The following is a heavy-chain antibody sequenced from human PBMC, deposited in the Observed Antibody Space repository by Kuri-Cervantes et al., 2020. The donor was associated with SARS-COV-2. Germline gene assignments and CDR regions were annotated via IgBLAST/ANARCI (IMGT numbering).Heavy chain of an antibody. V-gene: IGHV3-15*01. CDR3: TTGGAI. CDR2: IKSKTDGGTT. CDR1: GFSKFTFTDAW. Sequence: GGSLRLSCAASGFSKFTFTDAWMSWVRQAPGKGLEWVGRIKSKTDGGTTDYAAPVKGRFTISRDDSKNRLFLQMNSLKTEDPAVYYCTTGGAIWGQGTKVTVSS. J-gene: IGHJ3*02.